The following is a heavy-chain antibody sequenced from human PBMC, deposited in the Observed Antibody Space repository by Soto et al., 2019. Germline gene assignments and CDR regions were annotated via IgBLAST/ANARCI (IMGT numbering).Heavy chain of an antibody. Sequence: QVQLVQSGAEVKKPGASVKVSCKASGYTFTSYGISWVRQAPGQGLEWMGRISAYNGNTNYAQKLQGRVTMTTDTPTRTAYKELRSLRSDDPAVYYCASSSWLNNWFDPWGQGTLVTVSS. V-gene: IGHV1-18*01. J-gene: IGHJ5*02. D-gene: IGHD6-13*01. CDR1: GYTFTSYG. CDR2: ISAYNGNT. CDR3: ASSSWLNNWFDP.